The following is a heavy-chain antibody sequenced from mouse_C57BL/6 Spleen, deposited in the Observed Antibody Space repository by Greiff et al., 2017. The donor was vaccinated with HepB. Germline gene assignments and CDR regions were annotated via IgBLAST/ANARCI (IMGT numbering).Heavy chain of an antibody. CDR2: IDAANGNT. J-gene: IGHJ2*01. CDR3: ARIKA. V-gene: IGHV14-3*02. Sequence: EVQLQQSGAELVKPGASVKLSCTASGFNIKDTYMHWVKQRPEQGLEWIGRIDAANGNTKYDPKFQGKATIKADTSSNTAYLQLSSRTSEGTAVYYCARIKAWSQGTALTVSS. CDR1: GFNIKDTY. D-gene: IGHD1-3*01.